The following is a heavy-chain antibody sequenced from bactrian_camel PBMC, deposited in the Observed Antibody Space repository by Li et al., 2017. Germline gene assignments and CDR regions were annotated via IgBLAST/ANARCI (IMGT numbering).Heavy chain of an antibody. CDR2: ISKDGTNT. Sequence: VQLVESGGGLVQPGGSLRLSCNTSGFQYGAYDMSWVRQAPGKGLEWVSTISKDGTNTYYADSAKGRFTISRDNAQSTLYLQLNSLKTEDTAMYYCAKPLTSYRTWMDWGPGTQVTVS. CDR3: AKPLTSYRTWMD. CDR1: GFQYGAYD. V-gene: IGHV3S40*01. D-gene: IGHD8*01. J-gene: IGHJ4*01.